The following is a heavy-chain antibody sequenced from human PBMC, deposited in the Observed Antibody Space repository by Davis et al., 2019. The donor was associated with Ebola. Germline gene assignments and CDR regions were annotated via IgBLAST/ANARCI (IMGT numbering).Heavy chain of an antibody. CDR2: INHSGST. V-gene: IGHV4-34*01. Sequence: SETLSLTCAVYGGSFSGYYWSWIRQPPGKGLEWIGEINHSGSTNYSPSLKSRVTISVDTSKNQFSLKLSSVTAADTAVYYCARGSYDILTGYYLGLDYWGQGTLVTVSS. D-gene: IGHD3-9*01. CDR3: ARGSYDILTGYYLGLDY. J-gene: IGHJ4*02. CDR1: GGSFSGYY.